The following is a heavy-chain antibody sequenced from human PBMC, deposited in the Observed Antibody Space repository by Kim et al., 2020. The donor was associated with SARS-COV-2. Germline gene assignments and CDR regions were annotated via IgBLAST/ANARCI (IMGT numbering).Heavy chain of an antibody. V-gene: IGHV3-53*01. CDR2: IYSGGST. Sequence: GGSLRLSCAASGFTVSSNYMSWVRQAPGKGLEWVSVIYSGGSTYYADSVTGRFTISRDKSKNTLYPQKNSLRAEDTDVTYCARALRDYGDYYFDYCGQGT. J-gene: IGHJ4*02. CDR3: ARALRDYGDYYFDY. CDR1: GFTVSSNY. D-gene: IGHD4-17*01.